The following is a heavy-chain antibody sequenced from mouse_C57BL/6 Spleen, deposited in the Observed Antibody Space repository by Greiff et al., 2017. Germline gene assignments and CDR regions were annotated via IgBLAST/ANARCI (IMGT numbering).Heavy chain of an antibody. Sequence: VQLQQPGAELVKPGASVKLSCKASGYTFTSYWMHWVKQRPGQGLEWIGMSNPNSRSTNYNEKFKNQATLTVDKSSSTSTKQLSRLTSEYSAVYCGAREEVGDYPFAYGGQGTLVTVSA. J-gene: IGHJ3*01. D-gene: IGHD2-13*01. CDR1: GYTFTSYW. V-gene: IGHV1-64*01. CDR2: SNPNSRST. CDR3: AREEVGDYPFAY.